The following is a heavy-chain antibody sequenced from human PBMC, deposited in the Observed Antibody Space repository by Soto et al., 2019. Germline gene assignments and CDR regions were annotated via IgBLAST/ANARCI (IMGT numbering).Heavy chain of an antibody. CDR1: GFTVTSNG. V-gene: IGHV3-23*01. Sequence: EVKLLESGGGLVQPGGSLRLSCGVSGFTVTSNGVSWFRQAPGKGLEWVSAISPNGQGIWYADSVKGRCTISRDICRNTVFLQMDSLRAEDTAVYYCAQDLQYPRDYFHYWGQGTLVTVSS. D-gene: IGHD4-4*01. CDR2: ISPNGQGI. CDR3: AQDLQYPRDYFHY. J-gene: IGHJ4*02.